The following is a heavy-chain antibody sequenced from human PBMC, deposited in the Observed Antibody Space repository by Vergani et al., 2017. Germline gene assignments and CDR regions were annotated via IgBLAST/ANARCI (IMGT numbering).Heavy chain of an antibody. D-gene: IGHD2-21*01. J-gene: IGHJ3*01. Sequence: EVQLVESGGGLVQPGGSLRLSCAASGFTFSTYDMHWVRQATGKGLEWVSGISWNSGAVDYADSVRGRFTISRDNAKNSLFLEMNSLRFEDTAVYFCTKGSVYYHDSAGHCYDPYTGFDLWGQGTLVTVSS. CDR3: TKGSVYYHDSAGHCYDPYTGFDL. V-gene: IGHV3-9*01. CDR2: ISWNSGAV. CDR1: GFTFSTYD.